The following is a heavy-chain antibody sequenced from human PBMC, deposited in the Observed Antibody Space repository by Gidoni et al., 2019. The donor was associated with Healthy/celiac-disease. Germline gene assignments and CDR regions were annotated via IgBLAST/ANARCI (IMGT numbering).Heavy chain of an antibody. CDR3: TTDPPGYYDSSGYYYEGYFDY. D-gene: IGHD3-22*01. J-gene: IGHJ4*02. Sequence: EVQLVESGGGLVKPGGSLRLSCAASGFTFSNAGMSWVRQAPGKGLEWVCRIKSKTDGGTTDYAAPVKGRFTISRDDSKNTLYLQMNSLKTEDTAVYYCTTDPPGYYDSSGYYYEGYFDYWGQGTLVTVSS. V-gene: IGHV3-15*01. CDR2: IKSKTDGGTT. CDR1: GFTFSNAG.